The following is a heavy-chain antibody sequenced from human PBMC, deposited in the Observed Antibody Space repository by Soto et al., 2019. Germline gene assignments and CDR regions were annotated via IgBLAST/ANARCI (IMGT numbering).Heavy chain of an antibody. CDR2: MSERSGPP. Sequence: PGGSLRLSCAASGFNFRKFAMSWVRQAPGKGLEWVSGMSERSGPPLYADSVKGRFTISRDNSKSTLYLEMNNLRPEDTAVYYCAKDQDNTDYYWIFDLWDRGTPVTVSS. D-gene: IGHD4-17*01. CDR3: AKDQDNTDYYWIFDL. CDR1: GFNFRKFA. V-gene: IGHV3-23*01. J-gene: IGHJ2*01.